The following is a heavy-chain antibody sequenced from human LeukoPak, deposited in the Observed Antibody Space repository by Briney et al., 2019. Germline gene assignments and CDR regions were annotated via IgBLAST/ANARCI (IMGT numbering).Heavy chain of an antibody. Sequence: GGSLRLSCAASRFTFNTYAMNWVRQAPGKGLEWVSYISSGSGPIHYADSVKGRFTISRDNAKNSLYLQMNSLKDDDTAVYYCARAPRGADNWFDPWGQGTLVTVSS. J-gene: IGHJ5*02. CDR1: RFTFNTYA. D-gene: IGHD3-10*01. CDR2: ISSGSGPI. CDR3: ARAPRGADNWFDP. V-gene: IGHV3-48*02.